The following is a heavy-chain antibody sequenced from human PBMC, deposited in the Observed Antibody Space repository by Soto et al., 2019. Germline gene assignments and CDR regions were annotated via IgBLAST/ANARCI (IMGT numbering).Heavy chain of an antibody. CDR3: AKATCRRPVETAGLDN. CDR2: INPNSGGT. V-gene: IGHV1-2*04. D-gene: IGHD6-13*01. J-gene: IGHJ4*02. Sequence: ASVKVSCKASGYTFTGYYMHWVRQAPGQGLEWMGWINPNSGGTNYAQKFQGWVTMTRDTSISTAYMELSSLRSEATAVYYCAKATCRRPVETAGLDNWGQGTLVTVSS. CDR1: GYTFTGYY.